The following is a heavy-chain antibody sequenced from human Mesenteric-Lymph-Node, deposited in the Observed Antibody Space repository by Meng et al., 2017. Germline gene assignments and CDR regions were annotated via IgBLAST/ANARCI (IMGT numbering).Heavy chain of an antibody. CDR3: ARGEGDSGYDY. Sequence: SVKVSCKASGGTFSSYAISWVRQAPGQGLEWMGGIIPVFGRIKYAQKFQDRVTISTDESTNTAYMELSSLRSEDTAVYCCARGEGDSGYDYWGQGTLVTVSS. J-gene: IGHJ4*02. D-gene: IGHD5-12*01. V-gene: IGHV1-69*05. CDR2: IIPVFGRI. CDR1: GGTFSSYA.